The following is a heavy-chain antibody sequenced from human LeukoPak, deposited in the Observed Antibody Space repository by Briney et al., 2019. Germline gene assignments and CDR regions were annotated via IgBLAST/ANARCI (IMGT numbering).Heavy chain of an antibody. CDR1: GGSISSYY. J-gene: IGHJ3*02. CDR3: ARILQEWLVGAFDI. D-gene: IGHD6-19*01. V-gene: IGHV4-59*08. CDR2: IYYSGSA. Sequence: PSETLSLTCTVSGGSISSYYWSWIRQPPGKGLEWIGYIYYSGSANYNPSLKSRVTISVDTSKNQFSLKLSSVTAADRAVYYCARILQEWLVGAFDIWGQGTMVTVSS.